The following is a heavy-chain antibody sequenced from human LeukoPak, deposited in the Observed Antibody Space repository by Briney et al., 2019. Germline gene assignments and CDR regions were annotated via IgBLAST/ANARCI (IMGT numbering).Heavy chain of an antibody. J-gene: IGHJ3*02. V-gene: IGHV1-2*02. D-gene: IGHD3-22*01. CDR3: ASHHPYYYDSSGHHAFDI. CDR1: GYTFTGYY. Sequence: GASVKVSCKASGYTFTGYYMHRVRQAPGQGLEWMGWINPNSGGTNYAQKFQGRVTMTRDTSISTAYMELSRLRSDDTAVYYCASHHPYYYDSSGHHAFDIWGQGTMVTVSS. CDR2: INPNSGGT.